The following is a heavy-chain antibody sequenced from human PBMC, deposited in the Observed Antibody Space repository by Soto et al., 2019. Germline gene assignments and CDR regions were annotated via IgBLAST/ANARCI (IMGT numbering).Heavy chain of an antibody. Sequence: GGSLRLSCAASGFTVSSNYMSWVRQAPGKGLEWVSVIYSGGSTYYADSVKGRFTISRDNSKNTLYLQMNSLRAEDTAVYYCATMYSSSWLDYWGQGTLVTVSS. D-gene: IGHD6-13*01. V-gene: IGHV3-53*01. CDR3: ATMYSSSWLDY. J-gene: IGHJ4*02. CDR2: IYSGGST. CDR1: GFTVSSNY.